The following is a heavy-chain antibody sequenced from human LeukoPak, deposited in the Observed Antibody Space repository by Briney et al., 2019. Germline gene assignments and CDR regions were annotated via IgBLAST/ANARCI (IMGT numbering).Heavy chain of an antibody. CDR1: GYTFTCYY. Sequence: GASVKVSCKASGYTFTCYYMHWVGQAPGQGREWMGWINPNSGGTNYAQKFQGRVTMTRDTSISTAYMDLSRLRSDDTAVYYCARAMGNGPRAYFYFGMGVWGQGTTVTVSS. CDR2: INPNSGGT. J-gene: IGHJ6*02. CDR3: ARAMGNGPRAYFYFGMGV. V-gene: IGHV1-2*02. D-gene: IGHD5-18*01.